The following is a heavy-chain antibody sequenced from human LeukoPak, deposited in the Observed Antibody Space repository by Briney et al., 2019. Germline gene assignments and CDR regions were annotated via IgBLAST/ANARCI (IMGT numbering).Heavy chain of an antibody. D-gene: IGHD4-11*01. CDR1: DGSISSYY. CDR3: ARIDYMKVRSNWYFDL. J-gene: IGHJ2*01. CDR2: IYYSGST. Sequence: PSETLSLTCTVSDGSISSYYWSWIRQPPGKGLEWITYIYYSGSTNYSPSLKSRVTISVDTSKNQFSLKLSSVTAADTAVYYCARIDYMKVRSNWYFDLWGRGTLVTASS. V-gene: IGHV4-59*01.